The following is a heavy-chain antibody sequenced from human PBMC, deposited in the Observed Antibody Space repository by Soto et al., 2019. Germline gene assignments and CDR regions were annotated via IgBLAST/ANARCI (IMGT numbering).Heavy chain of an antibody. Sequence: PGGSLRLSCAASGFTFSSYAMSWVRQAPGKGLEWVSAISGSGGSTYYADSVKGRFTISRDNSKNTLYLQMNSLRAEDTAVYYCAKLSDYYDSSGYSENNWFDPWGQGTLVTVSS. CDR2: ISGSGGST. D-gene: IGHD3-22*01. CDR1: GFTFSSYA. J-gene: IGHJ5*02. CDR3: AKLSDYYDSSGYSENNWFDP. V-gene: IGHV3-23*01.